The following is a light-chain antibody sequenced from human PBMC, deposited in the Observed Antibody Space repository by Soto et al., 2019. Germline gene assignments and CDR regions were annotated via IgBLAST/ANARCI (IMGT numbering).Light chain of an antibody. Sequence: DIQMTQSPSTLSASIGDRVTITCRASQNISNWLAWYQQKPGKAPKLLIYKASSLEGGVPSRFSGSASETEFTLTISSLQPDDFATYYCQHYDGFPWTFGQGTKVEIK. J-gene: IGKJ1*01. CDR3: QHYDGFPWT. CDR2: KAS. V-gene: IGKV1-5*03. CDR1: QNISNW.